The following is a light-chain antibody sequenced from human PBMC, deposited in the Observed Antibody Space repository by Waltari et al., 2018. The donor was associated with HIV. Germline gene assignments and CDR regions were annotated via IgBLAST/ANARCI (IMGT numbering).Light chain of an antibody. Sequence: YVLTQPPSVSVAPGKTATITWGGNNIGDKHVHWYQQKSGQAPVLVIYDDKLRPSGIPARISGSNSVGTATLTISGVEVGDEAEYYCQVFENSRDQAFGTGTKVTVL. J-gene: IGLJ1*01. CDR1: NIGDKH. V-gene: IGLV3-21*01. CDR2: DDK. CDR3: QVFENSRDQA.